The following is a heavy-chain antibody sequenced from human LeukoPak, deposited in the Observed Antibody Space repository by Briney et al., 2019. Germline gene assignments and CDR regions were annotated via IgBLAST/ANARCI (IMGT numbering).Heavy chain of an antibody. V-gene: IGHV3-48*01. CDR3: ARDRLHYGEYEKTFDY. J-gene: IGHJ4*02. CDR1: GFTFSSYS. CDR2: ISSSSSTI. Sequence: GGSLRLSCAASGFTFSSYSMNWVRQAPGKGLEWVSYISSSSSTIYYADSVKGRFTISRDNAKKSLYLQMNSLRAEDSAVYYCARDRLHYGEYEKTFDYWGQGTLVTVSS. D-gene: IGHD4-17*01.